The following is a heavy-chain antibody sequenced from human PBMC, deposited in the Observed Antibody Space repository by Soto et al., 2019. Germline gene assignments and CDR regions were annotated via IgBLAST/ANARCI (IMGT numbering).Heavy chain of an antibody. J-gene: IGHJ4*02. D-gene: IGHD3-22*01. CDR1: GFTFSSYG. CDR2: IKSDGSNT. Sequence: GGSLRLSCAASGFTFSSYGMHWVRQAPGKGLEWVSRIKSDGSNTSYADSVKGRFTISRDNAKNTLYLQMNSLRAEDTAVYYCARDPTFFYDSTGYYDYWGQGTLVTVSS. V-gene: IGHV3-74*01. CDR3: ARDPTFFYDSTGYYDY.